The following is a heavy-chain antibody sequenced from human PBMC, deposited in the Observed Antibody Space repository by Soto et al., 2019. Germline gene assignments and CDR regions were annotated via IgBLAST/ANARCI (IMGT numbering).Heavy chain of an antibody. D-gene: IGHD3-10*01. CDR3: ARYMDYYYGSATGNDHGL. CDR1: GYTFTAYC. Sequence: ASVKVSCKASGYTFTAYCVQWVRQAPGQGLQQMGWINPNSRDTKYGQEFQVMVTLTRDTNSSTVYMELSRLTSYDQAVYYCARYMDYYYGSATGNDHGLWGQGNTVAASS. V-gene: IGHV1-2*02. J-gene: IGHJ6*02. CDR2: INPNSRDT.